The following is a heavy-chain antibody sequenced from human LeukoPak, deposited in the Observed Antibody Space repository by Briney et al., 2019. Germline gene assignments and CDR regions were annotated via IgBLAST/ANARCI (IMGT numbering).Heavy chain of an antibody. D-gene: IGHD3-10*01. CDR3: ARRSHSPLGSPY. V-gene: IGHV4-39*01. Sequence: SETLSLTCSVSGASITASGFYWAWVRRPPGKGLEWIGSLYYGATNYYNPSLQSRVTISVDTSKNQFSLDLASVTAADTAVYYCARRSHSPLGSPYWGQGTQVAVSS. CDR2: LYYGATN. J-gene: IGHJ4*01. CDR1: GASITASGFY.